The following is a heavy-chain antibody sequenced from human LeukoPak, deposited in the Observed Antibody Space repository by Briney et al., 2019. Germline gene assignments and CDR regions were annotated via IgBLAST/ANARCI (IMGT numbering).Heavy chain of an antibody. D-gene: IGHD3-3*01. CDR1: GFTFSSYA. CDR2: ISGSGGST. CDR3: AKAGILEWLLPFDY. Sequence: GGSLRLSCAASGFTFSSYAMSWVRQAPGKGLEWVSAISGSGGSTYYADSVKGRFTISRDNSKNSLYLQMNSLRTEDTALYYCAKAGILEWLLPFDYWGQGTLVTVSS. J-gene: IGHJ4*02. V-gene: IGHV3-23*01.